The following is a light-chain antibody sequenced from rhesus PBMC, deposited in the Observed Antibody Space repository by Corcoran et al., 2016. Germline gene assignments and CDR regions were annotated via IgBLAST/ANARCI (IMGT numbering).Light chain of an antibody. CDR3: LQYSSSPWT. CDR2: KAS. V-gene: IGKV1-22*01. Sequence: DIQMTQSPSSLSASVGDKVTITCRASQGISSWLAWYQQKPGKAPKLLIYKASSVQSGVPSRFSGSGSGTDFTLTISSLQPEDFATYYCLQYSSSPWTFGQGTKVEIK. CDR1: QGISSW. J-gene: IGKJ1*01.